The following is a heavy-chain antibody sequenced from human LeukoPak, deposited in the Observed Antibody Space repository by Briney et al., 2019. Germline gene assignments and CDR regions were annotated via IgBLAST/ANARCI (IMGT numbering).Heavy chain of an antibody. D-gene: IGHD3-10*01. CDR3: AREVLWFGELLGY. J-gene: IGHJ4*02. V-gene: IGHV3-7*01. CDR2: IKQDGSEK. Sequence: GGSLRFSCAASGFTFSSYWMSWVRQAPGKGLEWVANIKQDGSEKYYVDSVKGRFTISRDNAKNSLYLQMNSLRAEDTAVYYCAREVLWFGELLGYWGQGTLVTVSS. CDR1: GFTFSSYW.